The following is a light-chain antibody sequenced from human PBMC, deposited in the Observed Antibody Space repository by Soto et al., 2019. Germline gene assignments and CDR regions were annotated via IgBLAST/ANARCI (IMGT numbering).Light chain of an antibody. V-gene: IGLV2-14*01. CDR2: VVS. CDR1: SSDVGAYDY. Sequence: QSVLTQPASVSGSPGQSITISCTGTSSDVGAYDYVSWYQQHPDKAPKLIIYVVSYRPSGVSNRFSGSKSGNTASLTISGLQAEDEADYYCSLYTSSDTPYVFGTGTKVTVL. J-gene: IGLJ1*01. CDR3: SLYTSSDTPYV.